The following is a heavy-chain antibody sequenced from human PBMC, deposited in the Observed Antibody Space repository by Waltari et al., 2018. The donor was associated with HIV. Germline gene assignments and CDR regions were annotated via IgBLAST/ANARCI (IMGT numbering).Heavy chain of an antibody. CDR2: IFYSGST. J-gene: IGHJ4*02. D-gene: IGHD1-26*01. V-gene: IGHV4-59*01. CDR1: GGSLTPYY. Sequence: QVHLQESGPGLVKPSETLSLTCSVSGGSLTPYYWSWIRQPPGKRLEWIGYIFYSGSTNYNPSLKSRVTISVDTSKNQFSLKLSSVTAADTAVYYCARALSYSGSYPPLYYFDYWGQGTLVTVSS. CDR3: ARALSYSGSYPPLYYFDY.